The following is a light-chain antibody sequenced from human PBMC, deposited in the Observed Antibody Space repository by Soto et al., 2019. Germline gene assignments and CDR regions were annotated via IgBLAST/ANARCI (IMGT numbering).Light chain of an antibody. V-gene: IGKV3-15*01. CDR1: QSVSSN. CDR2: GAS. Sequence: EILMTQSPATLSVSPGERATLSCRASQSVSSNLALYQQKRGQAPRLLIGGASNRAPGIPGRFRGSGSGTEFTLTVRSLQSEDFAVYDCQQYNNWPTFGGGTKVEIK. J-gene: IGKJ4*02. CDR3: QQYNNWPT.